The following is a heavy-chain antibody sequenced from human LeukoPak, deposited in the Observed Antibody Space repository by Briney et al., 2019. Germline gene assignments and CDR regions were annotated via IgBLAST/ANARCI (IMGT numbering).Heavy chain of an antibody. CDR3: VKDFSRGCVD. D-gene: IGHD6-19*01. V-gene: IGHV3-23*01. CDR1: GFTFTTYA. Sequence: GGSLRLSCAASGFTFTTYAMTWVRQAPGKGLDWVSGISNSGGSTYYAESVKGRFTISRDNSKSKLYLQMNSLRVEDTAIYYCVKDFSRGCVDWGQGTLVTVSS. J-gene: IGHJ4*02. CDR2: ISNSGGST.